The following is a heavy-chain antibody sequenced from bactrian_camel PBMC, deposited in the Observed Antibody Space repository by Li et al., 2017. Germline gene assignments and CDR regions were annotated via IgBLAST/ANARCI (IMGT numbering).Heavy chain of an antibody. CDR3: AAECGLDTYHGDPDFAY. Sequence: VQLVESGGGSVQAGGSLRLSCAAPEHIYSSNCMGWFRQAPGKERELVATIDSAGGTTYADSVKGRFTISKDNAKLNLYLQMNSLKPEDTAMYYCAAECGLDTYHGDPDFAYWGQGTQVTVS. CDR2: IDSAGGT. V-gene: IGHV3S53*01. D-gene: IGHD1*01. J-gene: IGHJ6*01. CDR1: EHIYSSNC.